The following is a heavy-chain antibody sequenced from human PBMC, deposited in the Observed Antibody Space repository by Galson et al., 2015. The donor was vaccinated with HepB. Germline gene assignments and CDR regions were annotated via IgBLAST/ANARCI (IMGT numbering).Heavy chain of an antibody. J-gene: IGHJ6*02. CDR1: GGSFSGYY. D-gene: IGHD2-2*01. Sequence: SETLSLTCAVYGGSFSGYYWSWIRQPPGKGLEWIGEINHSGSTNYNPSLKSRVTISVDTSKNQFSLKLSSVTAADTAVYYCATCSSTSCYYYYYGMDVWGQGTTVTVSS. V-gene: IGHV4-34*01. CDR2: INHSGST. CDR3: ATCSSTSCYYYYYGMDV.